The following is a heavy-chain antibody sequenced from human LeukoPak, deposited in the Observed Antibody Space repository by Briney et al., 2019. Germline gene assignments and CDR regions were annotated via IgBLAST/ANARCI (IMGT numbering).Heavy chain of an antibody. CDR2: IIPIFGTA. CDR3: ARTSLGYCSSTSCSYYYYYMDV. V-gene: IGHV1-69*05. Sequence: SVKVSCKASGGTFSSYAISWVRQAPVQGLEWMGGIIPIFGTANYAQKFQGRVTITTDEPTSTAYMELSSLRSEDTAVYYCARTSLGYCSSTSCSYYYYYMDVWGKGTTVTVSS. CDR1: GGTFSSYA. J-gene: IGHJ6*03. D-gene: IGHD2-2*01.